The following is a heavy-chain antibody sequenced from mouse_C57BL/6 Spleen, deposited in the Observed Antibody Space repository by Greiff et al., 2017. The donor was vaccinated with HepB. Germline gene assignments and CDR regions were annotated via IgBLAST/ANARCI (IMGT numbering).Heavy chain of an antibody. D-gene: IGHD2-3*01. CDR2: IYPGSGST. V-gene: IGHV1-55*01. Sequence: VQLQQPGAELVKPGASVKMSCKASGYTFTSYWITWVKQRPGQGLEWIGDIYPGSGSTNYNEKFKSKATLTVDTSSSTAYMQLSSLTSEDSAVYYCARVAIYDGYFDYWGQGTTLTVSS. CDR1: GYTFTSYW. CDR3: ARVAIYDGYFDY. J-gene: IGHJ2*01.